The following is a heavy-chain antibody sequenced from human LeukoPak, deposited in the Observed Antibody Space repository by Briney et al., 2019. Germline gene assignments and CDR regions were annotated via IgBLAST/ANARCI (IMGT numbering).Heavy chain of an antibody. CDR3: ARDWRLRFQRVAFDI. CDR2: ISAYNGNT. V-gene: IGHV1-18*01. Sequence: VSLKVSCKASGYTFTSYGISWVRQAPGQGLEWMGWISAYNGNTNYAQMLQGRVTMTTDTSTSTAYMELRSLRSDDTAVYYCARDWRLRFQRVAFDIWGQGTMVTVSS. J-gene: IGHJ3*02. D-gene: IGHD5-12*01. CDR1: GYTFTSYG.